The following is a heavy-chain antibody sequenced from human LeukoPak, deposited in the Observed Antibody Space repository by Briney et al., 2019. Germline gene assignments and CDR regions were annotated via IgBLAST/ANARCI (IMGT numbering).Heavy chain of an antibody. CDR1: GHTFATYG. CDR3: ASSYCSTNNCEGVFDH. CDR2: ISDYNANT. J-gene: IGHJ4*02. V-gene: IGHV1-18*01. Sequence: GASVKVSCKASGHTFATYGINWLRQVPGQGFEWMGWISDYNANTNYAHKFQGRVTMTTDTSTRTVYMELRSLRSDDTAVYYCASSYCSTNNCEGVFDHWGQGALVTVSS. D-gene: IGHD2-2*01.